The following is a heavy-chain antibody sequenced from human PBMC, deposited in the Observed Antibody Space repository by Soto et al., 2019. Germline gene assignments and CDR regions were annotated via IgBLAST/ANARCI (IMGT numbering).Heavy chain of an antibody. D-gene: IGHD4-17*01. CDR3: AREMTTLGPFDY. Sequence: QVQLQESGPGLVKPSETLSLTCAVSGGSISNYYWSWLRQPPGKELEWIGYVFYSGATNYNPSLKSQVTISIDTSKNQFSLKLSSVTAADTAVYYCAREMTTLGPFDYWGQGTLVTVSS. CDR2: VFYSGAT. V-gene: IGHV4-59*01. CDR1: GGSISNYY. J-gene: IGHJ4*02.